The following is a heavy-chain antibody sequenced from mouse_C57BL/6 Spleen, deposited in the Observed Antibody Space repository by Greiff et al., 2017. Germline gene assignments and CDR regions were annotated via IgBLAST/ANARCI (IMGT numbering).Heavy chain of an antibody. Sequence: ESGPGLVKPSQSLSLTCSVTGYSITSGYYWNWIRQFPGNKLEWMGYISYDGSNNYNPSLKNRISITRDTSKNQFFLKLNSVTTEDTATYYCARVLPAYYFDYWGQGTTLTVSS. CDR2: ISYDGSN. J-gene: IGHJ2*01. CDR3: ARVLPAYYFDY. D-gene: IGHD1-1*01. V-gene: IGHV3-6*01. CDR1: GYSITSGYY.